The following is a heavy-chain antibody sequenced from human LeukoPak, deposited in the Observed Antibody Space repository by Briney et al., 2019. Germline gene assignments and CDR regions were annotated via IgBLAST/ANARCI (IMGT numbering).Heavy chain of an antibody. Sequence: SQTLSLTCTASGGSISSGGYYWSWIRQHPGKGLEWIGYIYYSGSTYYNPSLKSRVTISVDTSKNQFSLKLSSVTAADTAVYYCARGRNCSGGSCRKLYFDYWGQGTLVTVSS. CDR3: ARGRNCSGGSCRKLYFDY. D-gene: IGHD2-15*01. J-gene: IGHJ4*02. CDR1: GGSISSGGYY. V-gene: IGHV4-31*03. CDR2: IYYSGST.